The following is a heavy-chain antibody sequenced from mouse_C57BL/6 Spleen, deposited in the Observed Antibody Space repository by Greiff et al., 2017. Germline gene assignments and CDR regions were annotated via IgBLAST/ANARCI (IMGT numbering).Heavy chain of an antibody. V-gene: IGHV5-17*01. D-gene: IGHD2-5*01. CDR3: ARGPTIVTYFDY. CDR2: ISSGSSTI. J-gene: IGHJ2*01. CDR1: GFTFSDYG. Sequence: VQLKESGGGLVKPGGSLKLSCAASGFTFSDYGMHWVRQAPEKGLEWVAYISSGSSTIYYADTVKGRFTISRDNAKHTLFLQMTSLRSEDTAMYYCARGPTIVTYFDYWGQGTTLTVSS.